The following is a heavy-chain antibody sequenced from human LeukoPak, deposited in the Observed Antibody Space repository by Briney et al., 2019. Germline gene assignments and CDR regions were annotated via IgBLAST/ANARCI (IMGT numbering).Heavy chain of an antibody. V-gene: IGHV4-39*07. CDR3: ARKNPYGSGSYFDY. Sequence: SETLSLTCTVSGGSISSSSYYWGWIRQPPGKGLECIGSIYYSGSTYYNPSLKSRVTISVDTSKNQFSLKLSFVTAADTAVYYCARKNPYGSGSYFDYWGQGTLVTVSS. J-gene: IGHJ4*02. D-gene: IGHD3-10*01. CDR2: IYYSGST. CDR1: GGSISSSSYY.